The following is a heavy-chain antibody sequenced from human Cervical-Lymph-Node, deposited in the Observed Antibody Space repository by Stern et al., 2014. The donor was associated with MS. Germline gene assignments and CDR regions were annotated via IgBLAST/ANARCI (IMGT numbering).Heavy chain of an antibody. D-gene: IGHD6-19*01. CDR1: GFSFTGYC. CDR3: ARWEVAADY. V-gene: IGHV5-51*03. J-gene: IGHJ4*02. Sequence: EVQLVESGAEVKKPGESLKISCKGSGFSFTGYCIGWGRQMPGKRLAGMGGIYTGDSDTRYSPSFQGQVTMSVDKSISTAYLQWISLKASDTAMYFCARWEVAADYWGQGTLVTVSS. CDR2: IYTGDSDT.